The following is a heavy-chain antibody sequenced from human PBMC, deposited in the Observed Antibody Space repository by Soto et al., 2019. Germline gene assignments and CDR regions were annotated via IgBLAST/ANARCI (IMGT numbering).Heavy chain of an antibody. J-gene: IGHJ3*02. Sequence: ASVKVSCKASGYTFTSYGISWVRQAPGQGLEWMGWISAYNGNTNYAQKLQGRVTMTTDTSTSTAYMELRSLRSDDTAVYYCARDKPTITICGVVLPFDIWGQATMVTVS. D-gene: IGHD3-3*01. CDR3: ARDKPTITICGVVLPFDI. V-gene: IGHV1-18*01. CDR1: GYTFTSYG. CDR2: ISAYNGNT.